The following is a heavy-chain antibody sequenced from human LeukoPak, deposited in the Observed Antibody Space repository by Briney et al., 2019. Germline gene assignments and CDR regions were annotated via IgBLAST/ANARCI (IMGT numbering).Heavy chain of an antibody. CDR2: ISTSGFSI. V-gene: IGHV3-48*03. Sequence: GGSLRLSCAASGFSFSDYEMNWVRQAPGKGLDWVSYISTSGFSIYYADSVKGRFTISRDNAKNSLFLQMNSLRAEDTAVYYCARQGYYDSSGYHDAFDIWGQGTMVTVSS. D-gene: IGHD3-22*01. J-gene: IGHJ3*02. CDR1: GFSFSDYE. CDR3: ARQGYYDSSGYHDAFDI.